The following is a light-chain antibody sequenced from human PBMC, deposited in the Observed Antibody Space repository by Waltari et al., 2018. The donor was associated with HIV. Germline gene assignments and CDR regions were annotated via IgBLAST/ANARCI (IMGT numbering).Light chain of an antibody. CDR3: QSYDSGLSAYV. J-gene: IGLJ1*01. CDR1: SSNIGAGYA. Sequence: QSVLPQPPSVSGAPGPRVTIPCTGSSSNIGAGYAVPWFQQLPGTAPKLLIYGNTNRPSGVPDRFSVSKSGTSASLAITGLQAEDEGDYYCQSYDSGLSAYVFGTGTKVTVL. CDR2: GNT. V-gene: IGLV1-40*01.